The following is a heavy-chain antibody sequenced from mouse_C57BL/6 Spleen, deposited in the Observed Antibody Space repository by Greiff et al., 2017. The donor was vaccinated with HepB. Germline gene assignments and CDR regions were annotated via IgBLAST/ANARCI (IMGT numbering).Heavy chain of an antibody. CDR1: GYTFTDYY. V-gene: IGHV1-26*01. D-gene: IGHD1-1*02. Sequence: EVQLQQSGPELVKPGASVKLSCKASGYTFTDYYMNWVKQSHGKSLEWIGDINPNNGGTSYNQKFKGKATLTVDKSSSTAYMELRSLASEDSAVYYCARSRGWYYAMDYWGQGTSVTVSS. CDR3: ARSRGWYYAMDY. CDR2: INPNNGGT. J-gene: IGHJ4*01.